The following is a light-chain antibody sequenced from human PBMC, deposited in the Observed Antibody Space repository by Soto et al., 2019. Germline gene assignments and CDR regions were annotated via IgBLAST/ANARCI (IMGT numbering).Light chain of an antibody. J-gene: IGLJ2*01. CDR1: SSDVGAYKY. CDR2: GVT. Sequence: QSALTQPRSVSGSPGQSVTISCTGTSSDVGAYKYVSWYQQHPGKAPKLIIYGVTNRPSGVSNRFSGSKSGNTASLTISGLQAEDEADYYCSSYTTRSTYVVLGGGTKLTVL. V-gene: IGLV2-14*01. CDR3: SSYTTRSTYVV.